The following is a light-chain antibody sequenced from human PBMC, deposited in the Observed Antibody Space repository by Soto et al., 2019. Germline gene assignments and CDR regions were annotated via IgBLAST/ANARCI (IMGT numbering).Light chain of an antibody. CDR1: SSDVGGYNF. CDR3: SPYAGSNTWL. J-gene: IGLJ3*02. Sequence: QSALTQPPSASGSPGQSVTISCTGTSSDVGGYNFVSWYQQHPGKAPKLMIYDVTKRPSGVPDRFSGSKSGNSASLTVSGLQAEDEADYFCSPYAGSNTWLFGGGTKLTVL. V-gene: IGLV2-8*01. CDR2: DVT.